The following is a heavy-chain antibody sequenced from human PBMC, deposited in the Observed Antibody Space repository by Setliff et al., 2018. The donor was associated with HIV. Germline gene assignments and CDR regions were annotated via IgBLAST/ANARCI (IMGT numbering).Heavy chain of an antibody. J-gene: IGHJ4*01. V-gene: IGHV4-4*07. D-gene: IGHD3-10*01. Sequence: SETLSLTCTVSGGSISSYYWSWIRQPPGKGLEWVGHIYSTGDTNYNPSLKSRVTLSADTSKNQLSLSLTSVTAADTAVYYCARLAEDYYDSGTWEVDYWAHGTLVTVSS. CDR2: IYSTGDT. CDR1: GGSISSYY. CDR3: ARLAEDYYDSGTWEVDY.